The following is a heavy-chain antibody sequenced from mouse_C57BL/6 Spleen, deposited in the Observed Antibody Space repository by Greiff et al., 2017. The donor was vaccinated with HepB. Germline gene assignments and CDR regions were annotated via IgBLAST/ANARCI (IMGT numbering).Heavy chain of an antibody. CDR1: GFSLTSYG. CDR3: AKVVATGYYAMDY. D-gene: IGHD1-1*01. J-gene: IGHJ4*01. Sequence: QVQLQQSGPGLVQPSQSLSITCTVSGFSLTSYGVHWVRQSPGKGLEWLGVIWRGGSTDYNAAFMSRLSITKDNSKSQVFFKMNSLQADDTAIYYCAKVVATGYYAMDYWGQGTSVTVSS. CDR2: IWRGGST. V-gene: IGHV2-5*01.